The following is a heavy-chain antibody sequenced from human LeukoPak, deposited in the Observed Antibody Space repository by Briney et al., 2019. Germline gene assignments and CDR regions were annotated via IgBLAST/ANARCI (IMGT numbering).Heavy chain of an antibody. CDR3: VSGSYGAFDI. CDR1: GFTFSSYW. V-gene: IGHV3-74*01. CDR2: INSDGSTT. J-gene: IGHJ3*02. D-gene: IGHD1-26*01. Sequence: GGSLRLSCAASGFTFSSYWMHWVRQVPGKGLVWVSRINSDGSTTSYADSVKGRFTISRDNAKNTLSLQMNSLRAEDTAVYYCVSGSYGAFDIWGQGTMVTVSS.